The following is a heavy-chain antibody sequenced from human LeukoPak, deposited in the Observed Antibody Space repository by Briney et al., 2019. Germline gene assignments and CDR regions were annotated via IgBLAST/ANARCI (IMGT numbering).Heavy chain of an antibody. CDR2: IYSGGST. CDR3: ARAGYSSSWYWDY. CDR1: GFTFSSYG. D-gene: IGHD6-13*01. Sequence: GGSLRLSCAASGFTFSSYGMSWVRQAPGKGLEWVSVIYSGGSTYYADSVKGRFTISRDNSKNTLYLQMNSLRAEDTAVYYCARAGYSSSWYWDYWGQGTLVTVSS. J-gene: IGHJ4*02. V-gene: IGHV3-53*01.